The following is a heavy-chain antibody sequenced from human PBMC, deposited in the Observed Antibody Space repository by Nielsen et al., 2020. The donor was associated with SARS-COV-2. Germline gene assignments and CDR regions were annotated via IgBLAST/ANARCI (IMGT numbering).Heavy chain of an antibody. Sequence: GSLRLSCSVAGGSTSSSGYYWGWIRQPPGKGLEWIGSIYYTGSTYYNPSLKSRATISIDTSKNQFSLKLTSVTAADTAVYYCARPAVMATIITAGDYWGQGILITVSS. J-gene: IGHJ4*02. CDR3: ARPAVMATIITAGDY. CDR1: GGSTSSSGYY. D-gene: IGHD5-12*01. V-gene: IGHV4-39*01. CDR2: IYYTGST.